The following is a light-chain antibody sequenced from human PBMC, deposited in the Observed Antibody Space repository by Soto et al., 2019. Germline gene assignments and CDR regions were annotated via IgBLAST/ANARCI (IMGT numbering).Light chain of an antibody. J-gene: IGKJ3*01. CDR3: QQSYSAPF. V-gene: IGKV1-39*01. CDR2: GAS. CDR1: QTISTY. Sequence: DIQMTQSPSSLSASVGDRVTITCRASQTISTYLNWYQQKPGKAPKLLIYGASSLQSGVPSRFSGSGSGTDFTLTISSPQPEDFATYYCQQSYSAPFFGPGTKVDI.